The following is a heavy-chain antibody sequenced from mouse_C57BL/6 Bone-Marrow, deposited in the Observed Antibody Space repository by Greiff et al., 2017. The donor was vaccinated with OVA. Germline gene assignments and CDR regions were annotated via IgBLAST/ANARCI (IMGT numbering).Heavy chain of an antibody. J-gene: IGHJ3*01. D-gene: IGHD2-5*01. CDR2: IDPSDSYT. CDR1: GYTFTSYW. Sequence: QVQLQQPGAELVMPGASVKLSCKASGYTFTSYWMHWVKQRPGQGLAWIGEIDPSDSYTNYNQKFKGKSTLTVDKSSSTAYMQLSSLTSEDSAVYYCASDSNYGGWFAYWGQGTLVTVSA. CDR3: ASDSNYGGWFAY. V-gene: IGHV1-69*01.